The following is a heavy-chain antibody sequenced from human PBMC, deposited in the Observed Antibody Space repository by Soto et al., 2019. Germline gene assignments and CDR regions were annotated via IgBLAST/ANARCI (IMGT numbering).Heavy chain of an antibody. Sequence: ASVKVSCKASGYTFTSYGISWVRQAPGQGLEWMGWISAYNGNTNYAQKLQGRVTMTTDTSTSTAYMELRSLRSDDTAVYYCARYDFWSGYFANSAAFDIWGQGTMVTVS. CDR2: ISAYNGNT. V-gene: IGHV1-18*01. CDR1: GYTFTSYG. CDR3: ARYDFWSGYFANSAAFDI. D-gene: IGHD3-3*01. J-gene: IGHJ3*02.